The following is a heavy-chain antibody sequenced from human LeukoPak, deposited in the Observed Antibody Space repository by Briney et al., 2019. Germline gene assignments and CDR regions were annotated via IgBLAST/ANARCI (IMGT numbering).Heavy chain of an antibody. V-gene: IGHV3-74*01. J-gene: IGHJ1*01. Sequence: SLRLSCAASGFTFSTYWMHWVRQAPGKGLVWVSRIKSDGGTKYADSVKGRFTISRDNAKKTVSLQMNSLRPEDTGVYYCARAPSEIGGYYPEYFRHWGQGTLVT. CDR3: ARAPSEIGGYYPEYFRH. D-gene: IGHD3-22*01. CDR1: GFTFSTYW. CDR2: IKSDGGT.